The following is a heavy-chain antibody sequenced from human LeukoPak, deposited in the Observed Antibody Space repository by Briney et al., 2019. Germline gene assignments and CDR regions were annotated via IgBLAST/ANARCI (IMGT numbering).Heavy chain of an antibody. J-gene: IGHJ4*02. Sequence: GGSLRLSCAASGFIFSNYWMHWVRQAPGKGLVWVARINPNGITTTYTDSVKGRFTISRDNAKNTLYLQMNSLRAEDTAVYYCARDFAGDRDYWGQGTLVTVSS. CDR1: GFIFSNYW. CDR2: INPNGITT. D-gene: IGHD4-17*01. V-gene: IGHV3-74*01. CDR3: ARDFAGDRDY.